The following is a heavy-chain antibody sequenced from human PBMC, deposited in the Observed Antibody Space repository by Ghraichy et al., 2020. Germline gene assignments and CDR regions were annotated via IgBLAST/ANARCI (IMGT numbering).Heavy chain of an antibody. CDR2: IYSGGST. CDR3: ERGAMTTGTIFDY. Sequence: GGSLRLSCAASGFTVSSNYMSWVRQAPGKGLEWVSVIYSGGSTYYADSVKGRFTISRDNSKNTLYLQMNNLRAEDTAVYYRERGAMTTGTIFDYWGEGTLVAVYS. D-gene: IGHD4-17*01. CDR1: GFTVSSNY. V-gene: IGHV3-66*01. J-gene: IGHJ4*02.